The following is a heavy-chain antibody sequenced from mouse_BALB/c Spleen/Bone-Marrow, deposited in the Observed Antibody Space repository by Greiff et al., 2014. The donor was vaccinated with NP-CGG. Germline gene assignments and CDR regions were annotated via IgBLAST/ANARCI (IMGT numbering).Heavy chain of an antibody. CDR1: GYAFTDYL. D-gene: IGHD2-3*01. J-gene: IGHJ2*01. Sequence: QVQLQQSGAELVRPGTSVKVSCKASGYAFTDYLMEWLKQRPGQGLEWIGVINPGSGSTNYNEKFKDKATLTADKSSSTAYMQLSSLTSDDSAVYVCARYDGYFDYWGQGTILTVSS. V-gene: IGHV1-54*01. CDR2: INPGSGST. CDR3: ARYDGYFDY.